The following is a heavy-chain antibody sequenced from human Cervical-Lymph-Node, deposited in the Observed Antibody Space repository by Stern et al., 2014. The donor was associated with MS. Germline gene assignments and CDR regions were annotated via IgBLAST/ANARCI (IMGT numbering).Heavy chain of an antibody. V-gene: IGHV1-3*04. CDR1: GYNFTDYG. D-gene: IGHD4-23*01. CDR3: ARTGTVVTSGYYYGMDV. CDR2: INTGNGNR. J-gene: IGHJ6*02. Sequence: VQLVQSGAEVKKPGASVKVSCKTAGYNFTDYGIIWVRQAPGQRLEWMGWINTGNGNRRYSQKIQGRVTITRDTSASTAYMELSILRSEDTAVYYCARTGTVVTSGYYYGMDVWGQGTTVTVSS.